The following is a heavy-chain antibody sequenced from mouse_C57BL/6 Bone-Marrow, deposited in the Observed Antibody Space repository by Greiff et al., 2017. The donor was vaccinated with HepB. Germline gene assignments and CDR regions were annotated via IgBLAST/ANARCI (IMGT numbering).Heavy chain of an antibody. CDR2: IYPRSGNT. V-gene: IGHV1-81*01. D-gene: IGHD1-1*01. Sequence: QVQLQQSGAELARPGASVKLSCKASGYTFTSYGIRWVKQRTGQGLEWIGEIYPRSGNTYYNEKFKGKATLTADKSSSTAYMELRSLTSEDSAVYFCARRDYGSSYAWFAYWGQGTLVTVSA. J-gene: IGHJ3*01. CDR3: ARRDYGSSYAWFAY. CDR1: GYTFTSYG.